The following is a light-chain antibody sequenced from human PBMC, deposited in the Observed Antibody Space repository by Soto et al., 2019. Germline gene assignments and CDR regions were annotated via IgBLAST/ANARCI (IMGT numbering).Light chain of an antibody. CDR3: QQLHDYPST. CDR2: AAS. Sequence: DVQMTQSPATLAASLGDRVTITCRASQSVTSWLAWYQQKPGKAPELLIYAASSLQSGVPSRFGGSGSGTDFTLTISSLQPEDFATYYCQQLHDYPSTFGQGTRLEIK. CDR1: QSVTSW. J-gene: IGKJ5*01. V-gene: IGKV1-5*01.